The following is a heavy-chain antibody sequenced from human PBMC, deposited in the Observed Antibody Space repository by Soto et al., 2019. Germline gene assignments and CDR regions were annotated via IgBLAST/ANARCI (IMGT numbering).Heavy chain of an antibody. Sequence: ASVKVSCNASGYTFTGYYMHWVRQAPGQGLEWMGWINPNSGGTNYAQKFQGWVTMTRDTSISTAYMELSRLRSDDTAVYYCAREGNSVAAAVWDDVFDIWGQGTMVTVSS. CDR1: GYTFTGYY. V-gene: IGHV1-2*04. D-gene: IGHD6-13*01. J-gene: IGHJ3*02. CDR2: INPNSGGT. CDR3: AREGNSVAAAVWDDVFDI.